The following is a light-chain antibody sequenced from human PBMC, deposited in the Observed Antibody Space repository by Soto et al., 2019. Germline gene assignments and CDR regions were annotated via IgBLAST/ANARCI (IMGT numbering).Light chain of an antibody. J-gene: IGKJ1*01. V-gene: IGKV1-5*03. Sequence: DIQMTQSPSTLSASVGDRVTITCRASQSISSWLAWYQQKPGTAPKLLIYKASTLQGGVPSRFSGGGSGTEFTLTISSLQPDDSATYYCQQYRDNWTFGQGTKVEIK. CDR1: QSISSW. CDR2: KAS. CDR3: QQYRDNWT.